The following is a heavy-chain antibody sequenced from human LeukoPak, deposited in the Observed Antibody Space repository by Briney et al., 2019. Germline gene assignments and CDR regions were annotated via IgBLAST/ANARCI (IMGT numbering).Heavy chain of an antibody. CDR1: GSIFSYYE. Sequence: GGSLRLSCVASGSIFSYYEMNWVRQAPGKGLEWVSYISSSGETIYYADSVKGRFTISRDSAENSLYLQMNSMRVEDTAVYYCAKCGGSGWSRPAVLDYWGQGTLVPVSP. V-gene: IGHV3-48*03. D-gene: IGHD2-15*01. J-gene: IGHJ4*02. CDR2: ISSSGETI. CDR3: AKCGGSGWSRPAVLDY.